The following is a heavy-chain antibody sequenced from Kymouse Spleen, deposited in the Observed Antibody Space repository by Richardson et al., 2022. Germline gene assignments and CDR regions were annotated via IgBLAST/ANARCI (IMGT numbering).Heavy chain of an antibody. CDR2: IWYDGSNK. CDR1: GFTFSSYG. Sequence: QVQLVESGGGVVQPGRSLRLSCAASGFTFSSYGMHWVRQAPGKGLEWVAVIWYDGSNKYYADSVKGRFTISRDNSKNTLYLQMNSLRAEDTAVYYCARDRDLDFQAYYYYGMDVWGQGTTVTVSS. V-gene: IGHV3-33*01. D-gene: IGHD1-1*01,IGHD1-20*01,IGHD1-7*01. J-gene: IGHJ6*02. CDR3: ARDRDLDFQAYYYYGMDV.